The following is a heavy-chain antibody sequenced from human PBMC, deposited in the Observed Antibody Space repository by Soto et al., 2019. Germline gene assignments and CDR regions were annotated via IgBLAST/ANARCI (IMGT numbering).Heavy chain of an antibody. CDR3: AHRRTYGSGSYSFGY. CDR2: LYWDDDK. V-gene: IGHV2-5*02. Sequence: QITLKESGPTLVKPTQTLTLTCTFSGFSLSTSGVGVAWIRQPPGKALEWLALLYWDDDKRYSPSLKSRLTITKDTSKNQVVLTRTNMDPVDTATYYCAHRRTYGSGSYSFGYWGQGTLVTVSS. CDR1: GFSLSTSGVG. D-gene: IGHD3-10*01. J-gene: IGHJ4*02.